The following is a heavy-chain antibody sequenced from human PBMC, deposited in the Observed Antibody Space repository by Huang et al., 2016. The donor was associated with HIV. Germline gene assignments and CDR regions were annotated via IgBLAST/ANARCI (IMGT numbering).Heavy chain of an antibody. CDR2: ISYDGSYQ. CDR3: AKDREDSAYQLDY. V-gene: IGHV3-30*18. Sequence: QVQLVESGGGVVQPGRSLRLSCAASGFTFRNYGVHWVRQAPGKGLEGVAAISYDGSYQYYSDSVKGRFTISRDDSQNTLYLQMSSLRAEDTAVYFCAKDREDSAYQLDYWGQGTRVTVSS. D-gene: IGHD5-12*01. CDR1: GFTFRNYG. J-gene: IGHJ4*02.